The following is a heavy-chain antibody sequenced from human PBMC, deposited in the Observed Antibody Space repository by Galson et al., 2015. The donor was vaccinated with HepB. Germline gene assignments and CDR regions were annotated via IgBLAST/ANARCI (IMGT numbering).Heavy chain of an antibody. CDR3: ARDFRYCSSTSCYVSPDNWLDP. Sequence: SVKVSCKASGYTFTSYDINWVRQATGQGLEWMGWMNPNSGNTGYAQKFQGRVTMTRNTSISTAYMELSSLRSEDTAVYYCARDFRYCSSTSCYVSPDNWLDPWGQGTLVTVSS. CDR1: GYTFTSYD. J-gene: IGHJ5*02. V-gene: IGHV1-8*01. D-gene: IGHD2-2*01. CDR2: MNPNSGNT.